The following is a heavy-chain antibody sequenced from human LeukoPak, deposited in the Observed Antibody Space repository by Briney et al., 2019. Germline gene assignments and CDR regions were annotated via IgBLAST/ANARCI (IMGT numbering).Heavy chain of an antibody. V-gene: IGHV3-23*01. D-gene: IGHD2-15*01. CDR3: AKNGDRGAYCSGGSCYPYYYYYMDV. CDR2: ISGSGGST. J-gene: IGHJ6*03. Sequence: GGSLRLSCAASGFTFSSYGMSWVRQAPGKGLEWVSAISGSGGSTYYADSVKGRFTISRDNSKNTLSLQMNSLRAEDTAIYYCAKNGDRGAYCSGGSCYPYYYYYMDVWGKGTTVTISS. CDR1: GFTFSSYG.